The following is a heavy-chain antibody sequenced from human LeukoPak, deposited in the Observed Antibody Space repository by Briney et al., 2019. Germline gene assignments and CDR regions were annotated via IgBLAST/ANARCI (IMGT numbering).Heavy chain of an antibody. Sequence: SVKVSCKASGGTFSSYAISWVRQAPGQELEWMGGIIPIFGTANYAQKFQGRVTITADKSTSTAYMELSSLRSEDTAVYYCARDLSVLAVAGTDYWGQGTLVTVSS. J-gene: IGHJ4*02. D-gene: IGHD6-19*01. CDR1: GGTFSSYA. CDR2: IIPIFGTA. CDR3: ARDLSVLAVAGTDY. V-gene: IGHV1-69*06.